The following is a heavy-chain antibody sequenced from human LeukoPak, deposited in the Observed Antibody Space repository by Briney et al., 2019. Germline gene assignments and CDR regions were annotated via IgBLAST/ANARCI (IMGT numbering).Heavy chain of an antibody. D-gene: IGHD3-10*01. J-gene: IGHJ5*02. V-gene: IGHV1-69*05. CDR1: GGTFSSYA. Sequence: SVKVSCKASGGTFSSYAISWVRQAPGQGLEWMGRIIPIFGTANYAQKFQGRVTITTDESTSTAYMELSSLRSEDTAVNYCARDKVRGSWFDPWGQGTLVTVSS. CDR3: ARDKVRGSWFDP. CDR2: IIPIFGTA.